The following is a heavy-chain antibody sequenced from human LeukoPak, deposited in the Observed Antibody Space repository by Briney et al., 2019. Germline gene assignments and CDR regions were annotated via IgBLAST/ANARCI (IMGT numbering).Heavy chain of an antibody. CDR3: ARGKTGYYYYYYYMDV. V-gene: IGHV3-21*01. J-gene: IGHJ6*03. CDR2: ISSSSSYI. CDR1: GFTFSSYS. D-gene: IGHD7-27*01. Sequence: GGSLRLSCAASGFTFSSYSMNWVRQAPGKGLEWVSSISSSSSYIYYADSVKGRFTISRDNAKNSLYLQMNSLRAEDTAVYYCARGKTGYYYYYYYMDVWGKGTTVTVSS.